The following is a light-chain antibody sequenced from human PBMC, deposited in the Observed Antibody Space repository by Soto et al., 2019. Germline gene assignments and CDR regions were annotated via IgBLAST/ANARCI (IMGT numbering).Light chain of an antibody. V-gene: IGLV2-14*01. Sequence: QSALTQPASVSGSPGQSITISCIGTSSNVGGFSYVSWYQQHPGKAPKLMIYDVSNRPSGASNRFSGSKSGNTASLTISGLQAEDEADYYCSSYTSSTTLGVFGGGTKLTVL. J-gene: IGLJ3*02. CDR3: SSYTSSTTLGV. CDR1: SSNVGGFSY. CDR2: DVS.